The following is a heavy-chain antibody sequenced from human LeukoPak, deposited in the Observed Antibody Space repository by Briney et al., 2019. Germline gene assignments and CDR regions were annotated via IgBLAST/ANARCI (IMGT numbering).Heavy chain of an antibody. Sequence: GGSLRLSCAASEFTVSSNHISWVRQAPGKGLEWVSVIYSGDTTYYADSVKGRFTISRDNAKNSLYLQMNSLRAEDTALYYCAGGVRRYYFQHWGQGTLVTVSS. CDR1: EFTVSSNH. V-gene: IGHV3-66*01. D-gene: IGHD3-16*01. CDR3: AGGVRRYYFQH. CDR2: IYSGDTT. J-gene: IGHJ1*01.